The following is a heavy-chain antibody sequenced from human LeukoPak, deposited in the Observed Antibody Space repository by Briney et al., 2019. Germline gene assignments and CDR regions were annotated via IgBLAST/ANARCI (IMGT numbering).Heavy chain of an antibody. J-gene: IGHJ4*02. Sequence: GGSLRLSCAGSGFIFNNYAMHWVRQPPGKGLEWVSGISWNSGSIDYADSVRGRFTISRDNAKNSLYLQMDSLRVEDTAFYYCAKDNRRHYTSGPNPDSLHWGQGALVTVSS. CDR2: ISWNSGSI. V-gene: IGHV3-9*01. CDR3: AKDNRRHYTSGPNPDSLH. CDR1: GFIFNNYA. D-gene: IGHD6-19*01.